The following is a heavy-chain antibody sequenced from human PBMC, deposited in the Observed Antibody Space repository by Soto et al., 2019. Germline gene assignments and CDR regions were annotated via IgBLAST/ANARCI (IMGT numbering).Heavy chain of an antibody. CDR1: GYTFTAYT. CDR3: ASSTVLDYWYLDL. J-gene: IGHJ2*01. D-gene: IGHD4-17*01. V-gene: IGHV1-3*01. CDR2: INGGNGNI. Sequence: ASVKVSCKASGYTFTAYTMHWVRQAPGQRLEWMGWINGGNGNIKYSQNLQGRVSITRVTSASTAYMELSSLRSEDAVIYYCASSTVLDYWYLDLWGRGTLVTVSS.